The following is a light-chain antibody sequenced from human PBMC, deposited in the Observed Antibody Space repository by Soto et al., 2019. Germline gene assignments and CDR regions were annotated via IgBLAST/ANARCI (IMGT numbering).Light chain of an antibody. CDR2: DVS. V-gene: IGLV2-14*01. Sequence: QSVLTQPASVSGSPGQSITISCTGTSSDVGGYNYVSWYQQHPGKAPKLMIYDVSNRPSGVSNRFSGSKSGNTASLTISGLQAEDEADYYCSSYTSSSTLVVGGGTKRTVL. CDR3: SSYTSSSTLV. CDR1: SSDVGGYNY. J-gene: IGLJ2*01.